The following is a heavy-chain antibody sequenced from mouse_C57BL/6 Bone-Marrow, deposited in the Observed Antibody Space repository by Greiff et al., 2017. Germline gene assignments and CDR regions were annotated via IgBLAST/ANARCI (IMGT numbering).Heavy chain of an antibody. CDR3: ARDGYWPFAY. Sequence: EVKLMESGGGLVKPGGSLKLSCAASGFTFSSYAMSWVRQTPEKRLEWVATISDGGSYTYYPDNVKGRFTISRDNAKNNLYLQMSHLKSEDTAMYYCARDGYWPFAYWGQGTLVTVSA. V-gene: IGHV5-4*01. J-gene: IGHJ3*01. CDR1: GFTFSSYA. CDR2: ISDGGSYT. D-gene: IGHD2-3*01.